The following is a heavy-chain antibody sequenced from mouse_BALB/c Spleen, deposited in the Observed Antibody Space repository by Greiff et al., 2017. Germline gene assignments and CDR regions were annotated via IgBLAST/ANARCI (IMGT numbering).Heavy chain of an antibody. CDR1: GDSITSGY. D-gene: IGHD2-2*01. CDR3: ARYDGYDSYYAMDY. CDR2: ISYSGST. Sequence: EVQLQESGPSLVKPSQTLSLTCSVTGDSITSGYWNWIRKFPGNKLEYMGYISYSGSTYYNPSLKSRISITRDTSKNQYYLQLNSVTTEDTATYYCARYDGYDSYYAMDYWGQGTSVTVSS. J-gene: IGHJ4*01. V-gene: IGHV3-8*02.